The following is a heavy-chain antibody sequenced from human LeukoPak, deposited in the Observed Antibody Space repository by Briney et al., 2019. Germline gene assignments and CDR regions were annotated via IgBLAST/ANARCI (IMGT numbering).Heavy chain of an antibody. J-gene: IGHJ1*01. Sequence: GGSLRLSCAASGFTFSSYSMNWVRQAPGKGLEWVANIQQHGSETYYGDSVKGRFTISRDNAKNSLYLQMNSLRAEDTAVYYCATYSSSNGREFQYWGQGTLVTVSS. D-gene: IGHD2-2*01. CDR1: GFTFSSYS. CDR2: IQQHGSET. CDR3: ATYSSSNGREFQY. V-gene: IGHV3-7*01.